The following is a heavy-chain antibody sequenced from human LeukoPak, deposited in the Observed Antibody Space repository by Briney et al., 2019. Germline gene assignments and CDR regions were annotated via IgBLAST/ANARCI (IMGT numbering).Heavy chain of an antibody. V-gene: IGHV4-61*01. J-gene: IGHJ4*02. D-gene: IGHD6-19*01. CDR2: IYYSGST. Sequence: SDTLSLTCTVSGGSFRSNSYYWSWVRQPPGKGLEWIVYIYYSGSTYYNPSLKSRVTMSVNTSKNQFSLKLTSVTAADTAVYYCARTVTGWQHFDHWGQGTLVTVSS. CDR1: GGSFRSNSYY. CDR3: ARTVTGWQHFDH.